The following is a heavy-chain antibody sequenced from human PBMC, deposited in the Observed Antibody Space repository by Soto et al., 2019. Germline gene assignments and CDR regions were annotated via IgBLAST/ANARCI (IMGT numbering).Heavy chain of an antibody. J-gene: IGHJ4*02. CDR2: ISAYNGNT. V-gene: IGHV1-18*01. CDR3: ERALDESCRGYSHLGFDY. D-gene: IGHD5-18*01. Sequence: ASVKVSCKASGYTFTSYGISWGRQAPGQGLEWMGWISAYNGNTSYAQKLQGRVTMTTDTSTSTAHMALRSLRSDDTAVYDCERALDESCRGYSHLGFDYWGQGTLVTVSS. CDR1: GYTFTSYG.